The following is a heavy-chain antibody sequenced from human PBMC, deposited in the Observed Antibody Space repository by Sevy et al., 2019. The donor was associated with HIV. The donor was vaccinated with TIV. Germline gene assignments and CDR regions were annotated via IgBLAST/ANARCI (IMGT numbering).Heavy chain of an antibody. D-gene: IGHD3-22*01. V-gene: IGHV1-24*01. CDR1: GYTLSQLS. J-gene: IGHJ4*02. Sequence: ASVKVSCKVSGYTLSQLSMHWVRQAPGKGLEWVGTFDPEDGRTIYAQKFQGRVTMTEDTSTDTAYMELNSLNSEDPAVYYCATTKDCDDSSGYPFDYWGQGTQVTVSS. CDR3: ATTKDCDDSSGYPFDY. CDR2: FDPEDGRT.